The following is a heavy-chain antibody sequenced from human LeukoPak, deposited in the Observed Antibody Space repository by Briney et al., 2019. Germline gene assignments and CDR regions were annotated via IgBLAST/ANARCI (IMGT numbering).Heavy chain of an antibody. D-gene: IGHD4-11*01. CDR3: ARDYSNYVNWFDP. CDR1: GSTFTSYW. CDR2: IDPSDSYT. J-gene: IGHJ5*02. V-gene: IGHV5-10-1*01. Sequence: RGESLKISCKGSGSTFTSYWISWARQLPGKGLEWMGRIDPSDSYTNYSPSFQGHVTISADKSIGTAYLQWSSLKASDTAMYYCARDYSNYVNWFDPWGQGTLVTVSS.